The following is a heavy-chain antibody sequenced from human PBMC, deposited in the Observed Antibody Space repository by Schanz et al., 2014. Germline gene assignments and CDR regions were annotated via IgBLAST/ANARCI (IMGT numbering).Heavy chain of an antibody. V-gene: IGHV1-2*04. CDR2: INPNSGTT. J-gene: IGHJ3*02. Sequence: QVQLVQSGAEVKKPGASVKVSCKASGYTFTGYYMHWVRQAPGQGLEWMGWINPNSGTTNYAQKFQGWVTMTRDTSTTTAYMELSGLRSEDTAVYYCTRGGYSYALSAFDIWGQGTMVTVSS. D-gene: IGHD5-18*01. CDR3: TRGGYSYALSAFDI. CDR1: GYTFTGYY.